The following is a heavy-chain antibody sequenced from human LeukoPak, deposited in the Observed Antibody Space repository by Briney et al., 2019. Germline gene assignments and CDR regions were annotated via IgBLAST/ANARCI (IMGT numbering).Heavy chain of an antibody. D-gene: IGHD1-26*01. Sequence: SETLSLTCTVSGGSTSSSSYYWGWIRQPPGKGLEWIGSIYYSGSTYYNPSLKSRVTISVDTSKNQFSLKLSSVTAADTAVYYCARVDGELLDYWGQGTLVTVSS. V-gene: IGHV4-39*07. J-gene: IGHJ4*02. CDR2: IYYSGST. CDR3: ARVDGELLDY. CDR1: GGSTSSSSYY.